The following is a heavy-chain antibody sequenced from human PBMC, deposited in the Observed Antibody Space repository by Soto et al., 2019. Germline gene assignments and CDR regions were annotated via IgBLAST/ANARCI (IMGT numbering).Heavy chain of an antibody. CDR1: GYTFTSYA. J-gene: IGHJ5*02. D-gene: IGHD4-17*01. CDR2: INAGNGNT. V-gene: IGHV1-3*01. CDR3: ARDRGNHDYGEGWFDP. Sequence: XSVKVSCKASGYTFTSYAMHWVRQAPGQRLEWMGWINAGNGNTKYSQKFQGRVTITRDTSASTAYMELSSLRSEDTAVYYCARDRGNHDYGEGWFDPWGQGTLVTVSS.